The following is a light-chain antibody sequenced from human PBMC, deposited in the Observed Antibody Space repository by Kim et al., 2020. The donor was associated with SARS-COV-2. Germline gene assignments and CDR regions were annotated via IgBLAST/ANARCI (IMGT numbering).Light chain of an antibody. V-gene: IGLV2-14*03. CDR1: SSDVGGYNY. Sequence: QSVLTQPASVSGSPGHSITISCTGTSSDVGGYNYVSWYQQHPGKAPKLMIYDVSNRPSGVSNRFSGSKSGNTASLTISGLQAEDEADYYCSSYTSSSTRVFGGGTQLTVL. J-gene: IGLJ3*02. CDR3: SSYTSSSTRV. CDR2: DVS.